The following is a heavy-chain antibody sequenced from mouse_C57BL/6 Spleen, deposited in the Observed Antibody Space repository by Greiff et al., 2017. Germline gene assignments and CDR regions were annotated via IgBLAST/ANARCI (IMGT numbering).Heavy chain of an antibody. V-gene: IGHV1-64*01. CDR2: IHPNSGST. CDR1: GYTFTSYW. Sequence: VQLQQPGAELVKPGASVKLSCKASGYTFTSYWMHWVKQRPGQGLEWIGMIHPNSGSTNYNEKFKSKATLTVDKSSSTAYMQLSSLTSEDSAVYFCASVDTAVVGYYFGYWGQGTTLTVSS. J-gene: IGHJ2*01. CDR3: ASVDTAVVGYYFGY. D-gene: IGHD1-1*01.